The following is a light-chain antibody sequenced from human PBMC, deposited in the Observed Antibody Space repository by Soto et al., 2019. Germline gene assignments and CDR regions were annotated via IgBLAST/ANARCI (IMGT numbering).Light chain of an antibody. J-gene: IGLJ2*01. CDR3: CSYAGNYTSV. Sequence: QSALTQPRSVSGSPGQSVTISCTGTSSDVGTYNYVSWYQQHPGKAPKLMIYDVSQRPSGVPDRFSGSKSGNTASLTISGLQAEDVSDYYCCSYAGNYTSVFGGGTKPTVL. CDR1: SSDVGTYNY. V-gene: IGLV2-11*01. CDR2: DVS.